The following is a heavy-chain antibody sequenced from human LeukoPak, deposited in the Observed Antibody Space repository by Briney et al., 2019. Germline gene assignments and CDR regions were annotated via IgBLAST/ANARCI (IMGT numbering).Heavy chain of an antibody. CDR2: IYTSGST. V-gene: IGHV4-4*07. J-gene: IGHJ3*02. CDR3: ARGIYDFWSGYSDDAFDI. CDR1: GGSISSYY. Sequence: PSETLSLTCTVSGGSISSYYWSWIRQPAGKGLEWIGRIYTSGSTNYDPSLKSRVTMSVDRSKNQFSLKLSSVTAADTAVYYCARGIYDFWSGYSDDAFDIWGQGTMVTVSS. D-gene: IGHD3-3*01.